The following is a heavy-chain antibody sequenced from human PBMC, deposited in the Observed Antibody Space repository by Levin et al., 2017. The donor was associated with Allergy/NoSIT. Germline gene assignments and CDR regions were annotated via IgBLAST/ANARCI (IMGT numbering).Heavy chain of an antibody. CDR3: ARRGGTDLDWFDP. CDR2: IYHSGTT. J-gene: IGHJ5*02. CDR1: GGSISNSGHY. Sequence: SETLSLTCTVSGGSISNSGHYWGWIRQPPGKGLEWIGSIYHSGTTYYNASLKSRVTISVDTSKNQFSLKLRSVTAADTAMYYCARRGGTDLDWFDPWGQGTLITVSS. V-gene: IGHV4-39*01. D-gene: IGHD1-1*01.